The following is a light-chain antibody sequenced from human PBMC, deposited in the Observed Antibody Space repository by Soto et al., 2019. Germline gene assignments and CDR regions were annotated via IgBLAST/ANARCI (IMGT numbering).Light chain of an antibody. V-gene: IGKV1-6*01. J-gene: IGKJ1*01. CDR1: QDIGKD. CDR2: EAS. Sequence: AIQMTQSPSSLSASVGDTVTFTCRASQDIGKDLGWYQQKPGEAPVLLIYEASTAQSGVPSRFTGSGFGTDFTLTISSLQPEDFATYYCLQDYNYPRTFGLGTRVEIK. CDR3: LQDYNYPRT.